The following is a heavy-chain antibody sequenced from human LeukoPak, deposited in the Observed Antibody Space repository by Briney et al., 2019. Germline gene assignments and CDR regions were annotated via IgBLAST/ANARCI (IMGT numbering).Heavy chain of an antibody. CDR1: GGSFSGYY. J-gene: IGHJ4*02. D-gene: IGHD3-10*01. V-gene: IGHV4-34*01. CDR3: ARHVLGSGPDY. CDR2: INHSGST. Sequence: SETLSLTCAVYGGSFSGYYWSWIRQPPGKGLEWIGEINHSGSTNYNPSLKSRVTISVDTSKNQFSLKLSSVTAADTAVYYCARHVLGSGPDYWGQGTLVTVSS.